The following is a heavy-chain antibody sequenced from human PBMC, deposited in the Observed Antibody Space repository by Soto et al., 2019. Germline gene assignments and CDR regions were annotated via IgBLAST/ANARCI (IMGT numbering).Heavy chain of an antibody. CDR1: GGSFSGYY. CDR2: INHSGST. Sequence: PSETLSLTCAVSGGSFSGYYWNWIRQPPGKGLEWIGEINHSGSTKYNPSSKSRVTISVHTSKSQVSLKLSCVTAADRSVYYCARGYRVLDLSGRGNLVT. J-gene: IGHJ2*01. V-gene: IGHV4-34*01. CDR3: ARGYRVLDL. D-gene: IGHD1-26*01.